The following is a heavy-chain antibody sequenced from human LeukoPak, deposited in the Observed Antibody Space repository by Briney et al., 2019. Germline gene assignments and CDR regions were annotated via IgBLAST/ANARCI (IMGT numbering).Heavy chain of an antibody. Sequence: GGSLRLSCAASGFTFSSYAMSWVRQAPGKGLEWVSSISSSSSYIYYADSVKGRFTISRDNAKNSLYLQMNSLRAEDTAVYYCARDSLTRFGYYDSSGYYSHLDYWGQGTLVTVSS. CDR1: GFTFSSYA. CDR3: ARDSLTRFGYYDSSGYYSHLDY. CDR2: ISSSSSYI. D-gene: IGHD3-22*01. V-gene: IGHV3-21*01. J-gene: IGHJ4*02.